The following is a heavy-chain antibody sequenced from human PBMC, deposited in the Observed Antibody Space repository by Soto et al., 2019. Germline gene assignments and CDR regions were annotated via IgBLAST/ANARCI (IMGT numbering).Heavy chain of an antibody. V-gene: IGHV1-18*01. D-gene: IGHD6-13*01. CDR1: GYTFTSYG. Sequence: ASVKVSCKASGYTFTSYGISWVRQAPGQGLEWMGWISAYNGNTNYAQKLQGRVTMTTNTSTGTAYMEPRSLGSDDTAVYYCAGGEGLAAAGPPNYYMDVWGKGTTVTVSS. CDR2: ISAYNGNT. CDR3: AGGEGLAAAGPPNYYMDV. J-gene: IGHJ6*03.